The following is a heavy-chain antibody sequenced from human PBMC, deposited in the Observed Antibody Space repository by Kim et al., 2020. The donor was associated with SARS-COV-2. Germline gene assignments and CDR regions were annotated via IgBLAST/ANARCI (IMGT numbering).Heavy chain of an antibody. V-gene: IGHV3-48*04. CDR2: ISSSSSTI. Sequence: GGSLRLSCAASGFTFSSYSMNWVRQAPGKGLEWVSYISSSSSTIYYADSVKGRFTISRDNAKNSLYLQMNSLRAEDTAVYYCAREMGYYDSSDLHACDIWGQGTMVTVSS. D-gene: IGHD3-22*01. J-gene: IGHJ3*02. CDR1: GFTFSSYS. CDR3: AREMGYYDSSDLHACDI.